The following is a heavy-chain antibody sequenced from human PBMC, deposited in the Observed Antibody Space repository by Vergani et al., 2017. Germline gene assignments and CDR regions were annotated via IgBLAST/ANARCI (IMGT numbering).Heavy chain of an antibody. CDR2: IFYSGTT. J-gene: IGHJ6*03. D-gene: IGHD6-25*01. CDR3: ARVDMQVPATSHCCYMDV. Sequence: QVQLQESGPGVVKPSQTLSLTCAVSGGSISSGDHCWTWIRQRPGKGLEWIGYIFYSGTTYDNPSLRSRLTISVAPSQKQFSLKLRSVTAADTAVYYCARVDMQVPATSHCCYMDVWGKGATVVVSS. V-gene: IGHV4-31*11. CDR1: GGSISSGDHC.